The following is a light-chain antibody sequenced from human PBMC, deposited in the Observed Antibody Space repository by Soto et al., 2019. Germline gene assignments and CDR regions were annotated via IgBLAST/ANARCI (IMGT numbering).Light chain of an antibody. CDR3: QQYGSSPMYT. V-gene: IGKV3-20*01. J-gene: IGKJ2*01. Sequence: EIVLTQSPGTLSLSPGERATLSCRARQSVSSSYLAWYQQKPGQAPRLVIHGASTRATGIPDRFSGSGSGTDFTLTISRLEPEDFAVYYCQQYGSSPMYTFGQGNKVDIK. CDR2: GAS. CDR1: QSVSSSY.